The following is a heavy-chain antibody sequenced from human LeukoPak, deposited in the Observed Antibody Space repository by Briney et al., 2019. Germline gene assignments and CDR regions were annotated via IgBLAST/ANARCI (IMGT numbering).Heavy chain of an antibody. J-gene: IGHJ4*02. CDR2: IASETYGGTA. CDR1: GYTFGVYA. V-gene: IGHV3-49*04. CDR3: ARESSGSFLFDY. D-gene: IGHD1-26*01. Sequence: GGSPRLSCTASGYTFGVYAMTWVREAPGKGREWVGFIASETYGGTAEYVASVKGRFTISRDDSKNIAYLQMNSLKTEDTAVYYCARESSGSFLFDYWGQGTLVTVSS.